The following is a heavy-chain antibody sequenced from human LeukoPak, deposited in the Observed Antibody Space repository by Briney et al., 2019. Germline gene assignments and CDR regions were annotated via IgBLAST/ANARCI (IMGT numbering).Heavy chain of an antibody. Sequence: GGSLRLSCAASGFTFSSYTMNWVRQAPGKGLQSVSSISSSSSYIYYADSVRGRFTISRDNAKNSLYVQMNNLRAEDTAVYYCARGPHIVGTRGAYMDVWGQGTTVIISS. D-gene: IGHD1-26*01. CDR1: GFTFSSYT. J-gene: IGHJ6*03. CDR3: ARGPHIVGTRGAYMDV. V-gene: IGHV3-21*01. CDR2: ISSSSSYI.